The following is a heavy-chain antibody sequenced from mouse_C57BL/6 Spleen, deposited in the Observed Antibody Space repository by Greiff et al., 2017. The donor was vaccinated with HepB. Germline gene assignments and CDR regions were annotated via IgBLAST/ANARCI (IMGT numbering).Heavy chain of an antibody. Sequence: EVQLVESGGGLVKPGGSLKLSCAASGFTFSSYAMSWVRQTPEKRLEWVAYISSGGDYIYYADTVKGRFTISRDNARNTLYLQMSSLKSEDTAMYYCTRDRDYYGSSQAMDYWGQGTSVTVSS. J-gene: IGHJ4*01. CDR2: ISSGGDYI. V-gene: IGHV5-9-1*02. D-gene: IGHD1-1*01. CDR3: TRDRDYYGSSQAMDY. CDR1: GFTFSSYA.